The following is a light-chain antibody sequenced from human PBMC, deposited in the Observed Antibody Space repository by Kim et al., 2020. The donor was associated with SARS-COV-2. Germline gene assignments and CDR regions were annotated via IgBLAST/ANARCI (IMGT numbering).Light chain of an antibody. Sequence: ALGKTGRLTCHGDSRRNYYATWYQRRPGQAPVLVLYGKYNRPSGIPDRFSGSASGNTASLTITGAQAEDEADYYCNSRDSTGDHVVFGGGTKLTVL. V-gene: IGLV3-19*01. CDR1: SRRNYY. CDR3: NSRDSTGDHVV. CDR2: GKY. J-gene: IGLJ3*02.